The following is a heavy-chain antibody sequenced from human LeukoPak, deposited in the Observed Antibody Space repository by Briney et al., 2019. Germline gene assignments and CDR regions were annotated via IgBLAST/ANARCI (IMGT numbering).Heavy chain of an antibody. CDR3: ARDKIYGGLSSDY. D-gene: IGHD4/OR15-4a*01. Sequence: GASVKVSCKASGYTFSSYGISWVRQAPGQGLEWMGWISAYNGNTNYAQKFQGRVTMTTDTSTYTAYMELRSLGSDDTAVYYCARDKIYGGLSSDYWGQGTLVTVSS. V-gene: IGHV1-18*01. CDR2: ISAYNGNT. CDR1: GYTFSSYG. J-gene: IGHJ4*02.